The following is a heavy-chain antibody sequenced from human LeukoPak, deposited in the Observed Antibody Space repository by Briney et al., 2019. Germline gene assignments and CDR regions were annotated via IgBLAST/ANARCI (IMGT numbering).Heavy chain of an antibody. V-gene: IGHV3-64D*06. CDR3: VKGYCSSTSCYVNY. CDR1: GFTFSCYA. Sequence: GGSLRLSCSASGFTFSCYAMHWVRQAPGKGLEYVSAISSNGGSTYYADSVKGRFTISRDNSKNTLYLQMSSLRAEDTAVYYCVKGYCSSTSCYVNYWGQGTLVTVSS. CDR2: ISSNGGST. J-gene: IGHJ4*02. D-gene: IGHD2-2*01.